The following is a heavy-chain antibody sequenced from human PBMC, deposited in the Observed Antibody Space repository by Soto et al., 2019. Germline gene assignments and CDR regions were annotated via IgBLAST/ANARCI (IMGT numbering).Heavy chain of an antibody. J-gene: IGHJ5*02. D-gene: IGHD2-15*01. CDR2: IIPIFGTA. CDR3: ARGGYCSGGSCYGTYNWFDP. CDR1: GGTFSSYA. Sequence: QVQLVQSGAEVKKPGSSVKVSCKASGGTFSSYAISWVRQAPGQGLEWMGGIIPIFGTANYAQKFQGRVTITADEYTSTAYMELSSLRSEDTAVYYCARGGYCSGGSCYGTYNWFDPWGQGTLVTVSS. V-gene: IGHV1-69*12.